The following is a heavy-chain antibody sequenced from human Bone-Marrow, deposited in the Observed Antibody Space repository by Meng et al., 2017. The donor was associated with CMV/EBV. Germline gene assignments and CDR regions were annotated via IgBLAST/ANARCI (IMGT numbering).Heavy chain of an antibody. D-gene: IGHD3-3*01. V-gene: IGHV4-39*07. CDR1: GGSISSSSYY. Sequence: SETLSLTCTVSGGSISSSSYYWGWIRQPPGKGLEWIGSIYYSGSTYYNPSLKSRVTISVDTSKNQFSLKLSSVTAADTAVYYCAREFLEWLFPTARYYYYGMDVWGRGTTVTVSS. CDR3: AREFLEWLFPTARYYYYGMDV. J-gene: IGHJ6*02. CDR2: IYYSGST.